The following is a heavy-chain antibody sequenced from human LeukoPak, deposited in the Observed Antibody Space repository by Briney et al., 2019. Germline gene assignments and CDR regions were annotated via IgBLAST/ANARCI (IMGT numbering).Heavy chain of an antibody. CDR2: ISGSGTI. D-gene: IGHD3-10*01. Sequence: SETLSLTCAVYGGSFSGYYWSWIRQPAGKGLEWIGRISGSGTITYNPALQSRLTISIDTSKNQFSLKLMSVTAADTAVYYCARDSGTTGEVKFDPWGQGTLVTVSS. J-gene: IGHJ5*02. CDR3: ARDSGTTGEVKFDP. CDR1: GGSFSGYY. V-gene: IGHV4-4*07.